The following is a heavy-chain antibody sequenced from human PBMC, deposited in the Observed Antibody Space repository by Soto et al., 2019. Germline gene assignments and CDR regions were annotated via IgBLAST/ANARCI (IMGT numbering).Heavy chain of an antibody. D-gene: IGHD3-9*01. CDR1: GGSFSGYY. V-gene: IGHV4-34*01. CDR3: ARESHDILTGTPWVWYFDL. J-gene: IGHJ2*01. CDR2: INDRGSI. Sequence: QIQLQQWGAGPLRPLEPLSLTCGVSGGSFSGYYWAWIRQSPGKGLEWIGEINDRGSINYNPSLKSRVSISVDTSNNHYSLDLRSVTAADTAVYYCARESHDILTGTPWVWYFDLWGRGTLVTVSS.